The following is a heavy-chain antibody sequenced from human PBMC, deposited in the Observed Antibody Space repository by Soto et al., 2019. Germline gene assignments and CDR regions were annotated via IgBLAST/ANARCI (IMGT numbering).Heavy chain of an antibody. Sequence: SETLSLTCTVHRDSINSYYWSWILHPPRKGLKWIRYIYYSGSTNYNPSLKSRVTISEETSKNKFSLKLSSVTAADTAVYYCARGRIQLWYPFDYWGQGTLVTVS. J-gene: IGHJ4*02. CDR2: IYYSGST. CDR1: RDSINSYY. V-gene: IGHV4-59*01. D-gene: IGHD5-18*01. CDR3: ARGRIQLWYPFDY.